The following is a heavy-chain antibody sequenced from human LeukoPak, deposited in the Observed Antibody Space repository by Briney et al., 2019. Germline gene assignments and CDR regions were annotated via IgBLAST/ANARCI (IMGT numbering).Heavy chain of an antibody. CDR1: GFTFSSYA. CDR3: ARSKPPAVKDYYGLDV. J-gene: IGHJ6*02. CDR2: IYNGGST. Sequence: GGSLRLSCGASGFTFSSYAMSWVRQAPGRGLEWVSVIYNGGSTYYVDSVKGRFTISRDTSKNTLYLLMNSLRAEDTAVYFCARSKPPAVKDYYGLDVWGQVTTVTVSS. V-gene: IGHV3-66*01. D-gene: IGHD6-13*01.